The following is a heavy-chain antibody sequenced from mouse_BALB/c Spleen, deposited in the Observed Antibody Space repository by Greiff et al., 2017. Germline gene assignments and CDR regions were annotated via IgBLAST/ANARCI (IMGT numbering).Heavy chain of an antibody. J-gene: IGHJ4*01. CDR3: ARPNYYGYHYAMDY. Sequence: EVKLLESGGGLVQPGGSLKLSCAASGFDFSRYWMSWVRQAPGKGLEWIGEINPDSSTINYTPSLKDKFIISRDNAKNTLYLQMSKVRSEDTALYYCARPNYYGYHYAMDYWGQGTSVTVSS. D-gene: IGHD2-2*01. V-gene: IGHV4-1*02. CDR2: INPDSSTI. CDR1: GFDFSRYW.